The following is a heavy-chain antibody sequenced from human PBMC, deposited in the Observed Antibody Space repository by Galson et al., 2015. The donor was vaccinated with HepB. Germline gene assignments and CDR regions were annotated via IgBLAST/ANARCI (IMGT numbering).Heavy chain of an antibody. CDR2: IYYSGST. CDR3: ARGDGYDGIDY. J-gene: IGHJ4*02. D-gene: IGHD5-12*01. Sequence: ETLSLTCTVSGGSISSYYWSWIRQPPGKGLEWIGYIYYSGSTNYSPSLKSRVTISVDTSKNQFSLKLSSVTAADTAVYYCARGDGYDGIDYWGQGTLVTVSS. V-gene: IGHV4-59*01. CDR1: GGSISSYY.